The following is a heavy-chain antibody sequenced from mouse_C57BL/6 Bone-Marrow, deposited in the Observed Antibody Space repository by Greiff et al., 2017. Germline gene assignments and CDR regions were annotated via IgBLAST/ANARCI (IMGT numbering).Heavy chain of an antibody. D-gene: IGHD1-1*01. CDR2: ISGGGGNT. J-gene: IGHJ1*03. CDR1: GFTFSSYT. Sequence: EVKVVESGGGLVKPGGSLKLSCAASGFTFSSYTMSWVRQTPEKRLEWVATISGGGGNTYYPDSVKGRFTISRDNAKNTLYLQMSRLRSEDTALYYCARRAYGSSSWYFDVWGTGTTVTVSS. V-gene: IGHV5-9*01. CDR3: ARRAYGSSSWYFDV.